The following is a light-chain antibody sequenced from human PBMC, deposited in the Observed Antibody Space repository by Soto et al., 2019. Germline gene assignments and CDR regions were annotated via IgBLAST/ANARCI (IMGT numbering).Light chain of an antibody. CDR3: QVWDSGSAHVV. CDR2: SDT. J-gene: IGLJ2*01. Sequence: SYELTQPPSVSVAPGKTASISCGGNNNGSKGVHWYQQKPGQAPLLVIHSDTDLPQVIPERFSGYNSANLATLTISRVEAGDEADYYCQVWDSGSAHVVFGGGTKLTVL. CDR1: NNGSKG. V-gene: IGLV3-21*04.